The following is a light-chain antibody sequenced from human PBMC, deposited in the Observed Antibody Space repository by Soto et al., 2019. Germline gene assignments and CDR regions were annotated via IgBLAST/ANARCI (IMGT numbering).Light chain of an antibody. CDR3: QQYDNLPIT. J-gene: IGKJ5*01. CDR2: DAS. V-gene: IGKV1-33*01. Sequence: DIQMTQSPSSLSASVGDRVTITCRASQSISSYLNWYQQKPGKAPKLLIYDASNLETGVPSRFSGSGSGTDFTFTISSLQPEDIATYYCQQYDNLPITFGQGTRLDIK. CDR1: QSISSY.